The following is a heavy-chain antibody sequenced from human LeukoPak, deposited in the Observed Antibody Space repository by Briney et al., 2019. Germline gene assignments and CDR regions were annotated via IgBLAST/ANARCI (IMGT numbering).Heavy chain of an antibody. D-gene: IGHD3-16*01. CDR3: ASAYTYVRLGDH. CDR1: GLSFSNYW. Sequence: PGGSLRLSCAVSGLSFSNYWMHWVRQAPRKGLVWVARTNLHGTAVDYADSVKGRFTISRDNAKNTLFLQMNSLRAEDTAVYYCASAYTYVRLGDHWGQGTLVTVSS. J-gene: IGHJ4*02. CDR2: TNLHGTAV. V-gene: IGHV3-74*01.